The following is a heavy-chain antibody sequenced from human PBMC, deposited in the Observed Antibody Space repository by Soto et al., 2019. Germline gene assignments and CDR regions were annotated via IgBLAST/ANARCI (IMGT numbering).Heavy chain of an antibody. D-gene: IGHD6-19*01. J-gene: IGHJ4*02. CDR3: ARGGAVAGRFNY. CDR1: GFTFSSYG. Sequence: QVQLVESGGGVVQPGRSLRLSCAASGFTFSSYGMHWVRQAPGKGLEWVAVIWYDGSNKYYADSVKGRFTISRDNSKNTLYLQMNSLRAKDTAVYYCARGGAVAGRFNYWGQGTLVTVSS. CDR2: IWYDGSNK. V-gene: IGHV3-33*01.